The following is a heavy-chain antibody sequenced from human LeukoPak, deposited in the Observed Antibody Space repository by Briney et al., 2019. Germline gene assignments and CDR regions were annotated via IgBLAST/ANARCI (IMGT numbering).Heavy chain of an antibody. CDR2: IYYSGST. CDR1: GGSISSSSYY. CDR3: ARQGDSSGYNDY. D-gene: IGHD3-22*01. V-gene: IGHV4-39*01. J-gene: IGHJ4*02. Sequence: SETLSLTCTVSGGSISSSSYYWGWIRQPPGKGLEWIGSIYYSGSTYYNPSLKSRVAISVDTSKNQFSLKLSSVTAADTAVYYCARQGDSSGYNDYWGQGTLVTVSS.